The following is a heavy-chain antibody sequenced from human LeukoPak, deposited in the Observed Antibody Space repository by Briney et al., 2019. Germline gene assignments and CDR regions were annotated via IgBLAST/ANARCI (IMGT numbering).Heavy chain of an antibody. CDR2: ISYTGAYI. CDR1: GFIFSSHW. D-gene: IGHD1-26*01. V-gene: IGHV3-21*04. CDR3: VRDRGSYRPIDY. J-gene: IGHJ4*02. Sequence: GGSLRLSCAASGFIFSSHWMHWVRQAPGKGLEWVSSISYTGAYIYYADSVRGRFTISRDNPQNSVFLQMNSLRAEDTAVYYCVRDRGSYRPIDYWGQGTLVTVSS.